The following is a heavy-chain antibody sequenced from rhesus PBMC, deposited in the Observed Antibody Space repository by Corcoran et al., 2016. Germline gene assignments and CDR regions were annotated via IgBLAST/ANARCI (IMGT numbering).Heavy chain of an antibody. CDR2: IGG. CDR1: GDSIISGYA. V-gene: IGHV4-127*01. CDR3: ASGLNYGAPNFGLDS. D-gene: IGHD1-26*01. Sequence: QVQLKESGPGLVKPSETLSLTCTVSGDSIISGYAWSWIRQPPGKGLEWFGNIGGYYNPSLKSRVTISKDTSKNQFSLNLTSVTAADPAVYYCASGLNYGAPNFGLDSWGQGVVVTVSS. J-gene: IGHJ6*01.